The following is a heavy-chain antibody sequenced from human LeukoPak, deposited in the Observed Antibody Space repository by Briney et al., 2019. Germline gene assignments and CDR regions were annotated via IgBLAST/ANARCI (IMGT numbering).Heavy chain of an antibody. CDR3: ASMVRGGGVYYLDY. V-gene: IGHV4-39*01. D-gene: IGHD3-10*01. CDR1: GGSISSSSYY. Sequence: SETLSLTCTVSGGSISSSSYYWGWIRQPPGKGLEWIGSIYYSGSTYYNPSLKSRVTISVDTSKNQFALKLSSVTAADTAVYYFASMVRGGGVYYLDYWGQGTLVTVSS. J-gene: IGHJ4*02. CDR2: IYYSGST.